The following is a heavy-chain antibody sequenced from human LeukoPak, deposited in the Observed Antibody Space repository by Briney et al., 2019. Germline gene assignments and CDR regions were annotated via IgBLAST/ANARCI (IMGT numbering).Heavy chain of an antibody. Sequence: SETLSLTCTVSGDSFSSGNYYWSWFRQPPGKGLEWIGYIYHSGSTNYNPSLKSRVTISVDTSKNQFSPNLNSVTTAATTVYHCARSGYGGHDFNYWGQGTLVTVSS. CDR2: IYHSGST. J-gene: IGHJ4*02. V-gene: IGHV4-61*01. CDR1: GDSFSSGNYY. CDR3: ARSGYGGHDFNY. D-gene: IGHD5-12*01.